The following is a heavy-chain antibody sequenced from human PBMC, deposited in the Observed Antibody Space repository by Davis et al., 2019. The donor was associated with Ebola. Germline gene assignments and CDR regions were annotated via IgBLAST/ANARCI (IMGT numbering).Heavy chain of an antibody. CDR2: IYYSGST. J-gene: IGHJ4*02. D-gene: IGHD1-26*01. CDR3: ARRKYVGATPYFDY. Sequence: SETLSLTCTVSGGSISSSSYYWGWIRQPPGKGLEWIGSIYYSGSTYYNPSPKSRVTISVDTSKNQFSLKLSSVTAADTAVYYCARRKYVGATPYFDYWGQGTLVTVSS. V-gene: IGHV4-39*07. CDR1: GGSISSSSYY.